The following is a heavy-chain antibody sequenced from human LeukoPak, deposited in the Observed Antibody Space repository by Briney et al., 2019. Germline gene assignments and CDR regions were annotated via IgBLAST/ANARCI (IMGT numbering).Heavy chain of an antibody. CDR2: LFGGDTI. D-gene: IGHD1-26*01. J-gene: IGHJ4*02. CDR3: AGRRGSSFDY. Sequence: GGSLRLSCAAPGFSVSAHYMSWVRQTPGKGLEWVSTLFGGDTIDYTDSVKGRFTISRDNSGNTLYLQMNNLRADDTAVYYCAGRRGSSFDYWGRGTQVIVSS. CDR1: GFSVSAHY. V-gene: IGHV3-53*01.